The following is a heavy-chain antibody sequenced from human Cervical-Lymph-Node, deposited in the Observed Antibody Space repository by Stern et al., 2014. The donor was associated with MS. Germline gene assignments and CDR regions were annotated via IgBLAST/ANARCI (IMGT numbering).Heavy chain of an antibody. CDR2: IWYDGINK. Sequence: DQLVVSGGGVVQPGWSLRLSCAASGFTFSSYGMHWVRQAPGKGLEWVAVIWYDGINKYYADSVKGRFTISRDNSKNTLYLQMNSLRAEDTAVYYCARTYSGSYYSYYYGMDVWGQGTTVTVS. D-gene: IGHD1-26*01. V-gene: IGHV3-33*01. CDR3: ARTYSGSYYSYYYGMDV. J-gene: IGHJ6*02. CDR1: GFTFSSYG.